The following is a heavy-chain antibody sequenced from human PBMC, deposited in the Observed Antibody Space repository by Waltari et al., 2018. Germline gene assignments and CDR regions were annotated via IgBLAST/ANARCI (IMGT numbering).Heavy chain of an antibody. Sequence: QVRLVESGGGVVQPGRSLRLSCTASEFTFSSYAMHWVRQAPGKGVEGVAVISYNGRNIYYVDSVKGRFTISRDNSKNMLDLQMNSLRAEDTAVYYCARDYCDRKNCHGMDVWGQGTTVTVSS. CDR2: ISYNGRNI. D-gene: IGHD3-22*01. V-gene: IGHV3-30*04. J-gene: IGHJ6*02. CDR1: EFTFSSYA. CDR3: ARDYCDRKNCHGMDV.